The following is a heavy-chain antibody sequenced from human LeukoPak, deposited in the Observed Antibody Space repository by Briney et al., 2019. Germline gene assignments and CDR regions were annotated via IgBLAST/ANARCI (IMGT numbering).Heavy chain of an antibody. J-gene: IGHJ4*02. CDR1: GYTFSSYG. CDR2: ISYDGSNK. Sequence: PGRSLRLSCAASGYTFSSYGMHWVRQAPGKGLEWVAVISYDGSNKYYADSVKGRFTISRDNSKNTLYLQMNSLRAEDTAVYYCAKDPRGGDCYYFDYWGQGTLVTVSS. V-gene: IGHV3-30*18. CDR3: AKDPRGGDCYYFDY. D-gene: IGHD2-21*02.